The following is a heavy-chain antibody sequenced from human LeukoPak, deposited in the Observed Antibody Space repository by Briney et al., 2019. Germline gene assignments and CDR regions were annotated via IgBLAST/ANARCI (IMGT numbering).Heavy chain of an antibody. D-gene: IGHD6-13*01. Sequence: PGGSLRLSCAASGFTFSDYYMSWIRQAPGKGLEWVSYISSSSSTIYYADSVKGRFTISRDNAKNSLYLQMNSLRAEDTAVYYCARAVAAAGYPFDYWGQGTLVTVSS. CDR3: ARAVAAAGYPFDY. J-gene: IGHJ4*02. CDR2: ISSSSSTI. CDR1: GFTFSDYY. V-gene: IGHV3-11*01.